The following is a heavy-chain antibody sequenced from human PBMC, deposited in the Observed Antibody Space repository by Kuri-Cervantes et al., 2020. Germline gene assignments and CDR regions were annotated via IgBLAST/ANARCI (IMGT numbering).Heavy chain of an antibody. V-gene: IGHV3-30-3*01. CDR1: GFTFGDYA. D-gene: IGHD2-2*01. J-gene: IGHJ4*02. Sequence: GGSLRLSCTASGFTFGDYAMSWFRQAPGKGLEWVAVISYDGSNKYYADSVKGRFTISRDNSKNTLYLQMNSLRAEDTAVYYCARGPRALRVVPAATDYWGQGTLVTVSS. CDR3: ARGPRALRVVPAATDY. CDR2: ISYDGSNK.